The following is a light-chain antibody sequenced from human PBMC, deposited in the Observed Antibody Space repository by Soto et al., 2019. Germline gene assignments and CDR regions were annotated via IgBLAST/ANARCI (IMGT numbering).Light chain of an antibody. Sequence: EIVLTQSPGTLSLSPGDRATLSCRASQGVSANYLAWYQHKVGQAPRLLIYGASSRATGIPDRFSGNGSETDFTLTISGLEPEDFAVYYCHQYGSTPFPFGRGTKVDIK. CDR3: HQYGSTPFP. CDR1: QGVSANY. V-gene: IGKV3-20*01. J-gene: IGKJ3*01. CDR2: GAS.